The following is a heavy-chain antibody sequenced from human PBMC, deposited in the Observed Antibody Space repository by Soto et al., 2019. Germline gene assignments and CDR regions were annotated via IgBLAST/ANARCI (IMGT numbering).Heavy chain of an antibody. CDR1: GYTLTELS. CDR3: ATDHGGYSSGGSCYGTPPPFDY. CDR2: SDPEDGET. D-gene: IGHD2-15*01. V-gene: IGHV1-24*01. Sequence: ASVKVSCKVSGYTLTELSMHWVRQAPGKGLEWMGGSDPEDGETIYAQKFQGRVTMTEDTSTDTAYMELSSLRSEDTAVYYCATDHGGYSSGGSCYGTPPPFDYWGQGPLVTVYS. J-gene: IGHJ4*02.